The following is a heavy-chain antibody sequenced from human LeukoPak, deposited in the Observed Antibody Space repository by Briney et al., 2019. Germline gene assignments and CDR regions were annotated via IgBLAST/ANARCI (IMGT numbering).Heavy chain of an antibody. D-gene: IGHD1-26*01. V-gene: IGHV3-21*01. CDR3: ARELPTEAFDY. J-gene: IGHJ4*02. CDR1: GFTFSSYS. CDR2: IGSSSNSI. Sequence: GGSLRLSCAASGFTFSSYSMNWVRQAPGQGLEWVSSIGSSSNSIYYTDSVKGRFTISRGNAKNSLYLQMNSLRAEDTAVYYCARELPTEAFDYWGQGTLVTVSS.